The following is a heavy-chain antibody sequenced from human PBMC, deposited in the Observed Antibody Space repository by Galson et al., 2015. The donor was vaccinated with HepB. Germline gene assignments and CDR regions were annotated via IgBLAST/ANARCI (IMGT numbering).Heavy chain of an antibody. CDR2: ISSSGSYI. V-gene: IGHV3-21*01. CDR3: ARGFGEVSPYFDY. J-gene: IGHJ4*02. CDR1: GFIFSSYA. Sequence: SLRLSCAASGFIFSSYAMNWVRQAPGKGLEWVSSISSSGSYIYYADSVKGRFTISRDNAKNSLYLQMNSLRAEDTAVYYCARGFGEVSPYFDYWGQGTLVTVSS. D-gene: IGHD3-10*01.